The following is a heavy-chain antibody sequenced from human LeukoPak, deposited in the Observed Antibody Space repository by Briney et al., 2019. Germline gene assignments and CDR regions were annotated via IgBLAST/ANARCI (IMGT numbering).Heavy chain of an antibody. CDR2: IIPIFGTA. Sequence: SVKVSCKASGGTFSSYAISWVRQAPGQGLEWMGGIIPIFGTANYAQKFQGRVTITADESTSTAYMELSSLRSEDTAVYYCATDQQGYPNWFDPWGQGTLVTVSS. V-gene: IGHV1-69*13. J-gene: IGHJ5*02. CDR3: ATDQQGYPNWFDP. D-gene: IGHD5-18*01. CDR1: GGTFSSYA.